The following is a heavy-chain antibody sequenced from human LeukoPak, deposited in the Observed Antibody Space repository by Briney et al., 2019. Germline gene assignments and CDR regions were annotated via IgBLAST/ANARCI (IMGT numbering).Heavy chain of an antibody. J-gene: IGHJ6*02. D-gene: IGHD3-10*01. CDR2: IKQDGSEK. V-gene: IGHV3-7*01. CDR3: ARDRFLSGPASTYYYYGMDV. CDR1: GFTFSSYW. Sequence: GGSLRLSCAASGFTFSSYWMSWVRQAPGKGLEWVANIKQDGSEKYYVDSVKGRFIISRDNSKNTLYLQMNSLRAEDTAVYYCARDRFLSGPASTYYYYGMDVWGQGTTVTVSS.